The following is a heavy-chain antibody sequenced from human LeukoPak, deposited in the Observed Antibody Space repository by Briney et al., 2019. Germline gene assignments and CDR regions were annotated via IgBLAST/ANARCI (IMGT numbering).Heavy chain of an antibody. CDR3: ARADKGGYYDY. Sequence: GGSLRLSCAASGYTFRSSDMHWVRPAAGKSLECVLAIGTSADTYYPGSVKGRFTISRENARSSLYLQMNNLRAGDTAVYYCARADKGGYYDYWGRGTLVTVSS. V-gene: IGHV3-13*01. CDR2: IGTSADT. J-gene: IGHJ4*02. D-gene: IGHD2-15*01. CDR1: GYTFRSSD.